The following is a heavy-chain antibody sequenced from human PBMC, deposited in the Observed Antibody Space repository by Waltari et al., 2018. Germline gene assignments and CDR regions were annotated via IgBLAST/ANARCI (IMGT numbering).Heavy chain of an antibody. J-gene: IGHJ4*02. D-gene: IGHD3-10*01. Sequence: QVQLQESGPGLVKPSQPLSLTCTVSGGSISSGGYYWSWIRQHPGQGREWIWCIYYRGSTYYNPSLKSRVTISVDTSKNQFSLKLISVTAADTAVYYCARDWVSGSTTPPDWGQGTLVTVSS. CDR3: ARDWVSGSTTPPD. CDR1: GGSISSGGYY. CDR2: IYYRGST. V-gene: IGHV4-31*03.